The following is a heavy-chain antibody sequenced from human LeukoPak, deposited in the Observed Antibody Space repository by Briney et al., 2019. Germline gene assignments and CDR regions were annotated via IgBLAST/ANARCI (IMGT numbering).Heavy chain of an antibody. Sequence: ASVKVSCKASGYTFTSYGISWVRQAPGQGLEWMGWISAYNGNTNYAQKLQGRVTMTTDISTSTAYMELRSLRSDDTAVYYCGYCSGGSCYGPLDYWGQGTLVTVSS. CDR3: GYCSGGSCYGPLDY. CDR2: ISAYNGNT. J-gene: IGHJ4*02. V-gene: IGHV1-18*01. D-gene: IGHD2-15*01. CDR1: GYTFTSYG.